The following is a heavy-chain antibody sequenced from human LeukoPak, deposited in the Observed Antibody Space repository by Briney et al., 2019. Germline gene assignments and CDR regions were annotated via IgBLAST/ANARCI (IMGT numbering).Heavy chain of an antibody. Sequence: GGSLRLSCAASGVTFSSYAMHWVRQAPGKGLEWVAVISYDGSNKYYADSVKGRFTISRDNSKNTLYLQMNSLRAEDTAVYYCARAVGSYLDYWGQGTLVTVSS. CDR3: ARAVGSYLDY. V-gene: IGHV3-30-3*01. CDR1: GVTFSSYA. J-gene: IGHJ4*02. D-gene: IGHD1-26*01. CDR2: ISYDGSNK.